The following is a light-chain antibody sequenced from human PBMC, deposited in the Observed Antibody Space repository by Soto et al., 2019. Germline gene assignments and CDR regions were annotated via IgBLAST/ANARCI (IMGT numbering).Light chain of an antibody. CDR1: QSVSSN. CDR3: HQYNNWPQT. Sequence: EMVMTQSPATLSVSPGERATLSCRASQSVSSNLAWYQQKPGQAPRLLIYGASTRATGIPARFGGSGSGTEFTLTISSLQAEDFADYYCHQYNNWPQTFGQGTKVDIK. J-gene: IGKJ1*01. V-gene: IGKV3-15*01. CDR2: GAS.